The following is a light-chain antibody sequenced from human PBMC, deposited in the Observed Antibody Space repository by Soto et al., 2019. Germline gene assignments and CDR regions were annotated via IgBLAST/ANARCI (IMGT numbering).Light chain of an antibody. CDR1: QSISSW. J-gene: IGKJ1*01. V-gene: IGKV1-5*03. CDR2: KAS. Sequence: DIQMTQSPSTLSASVRDRVTITCRASQSISSWLAWYQQKPGKAPKLLIYKASSLESGVPSRFSGSGSGTEFTLTISSLQPDDLATYYCQQYNSFSWTFGHGTKVEIK. CDR3: QQYNSFSWT.